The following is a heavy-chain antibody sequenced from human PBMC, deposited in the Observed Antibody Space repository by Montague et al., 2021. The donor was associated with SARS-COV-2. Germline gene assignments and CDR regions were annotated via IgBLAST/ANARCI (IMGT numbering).Heavy chain of an antibody. J-gene: IGHJ4*02. CDR2: IYHSGST. D-gene: IGHD2-2*01. CDR3: ARSQDCSTTSCHFDY. V-gene: IGHV4-38-2*02. Sequence: SETLSLTCTVSGYSISSGYYWGWIRQPPGKGLEWIGSIYHSGSTYHNPSLKSRVTISVDTSKNQFSLKLSSVTAADTAVYYCARSQDCSTTSCHFDYWGQGTPVTVSS. CDR1: GYSISSGYY.